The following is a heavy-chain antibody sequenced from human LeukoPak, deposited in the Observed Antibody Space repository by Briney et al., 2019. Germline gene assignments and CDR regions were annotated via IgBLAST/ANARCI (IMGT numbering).Heavy chain of an antibody. CDR3: ARGPHYYDILTGYRPKYFQH. CDR2: INHSGST. Sequence: PSETLSLTCTVSGGSISSYYWSWIRQPPGKELEWIGEINHSGSTNYNPSLKSRVTISVDTSKNQFSLKLSSVTTADTAVYYCARGPHYYDILTGYRPKYFQHWGQGTLVTVSS. D-gene: IGHD3-9*01. CDR1: GGSISSYY. J-gene: IGHJ1*01. V-gene: IGHV4-34*01.